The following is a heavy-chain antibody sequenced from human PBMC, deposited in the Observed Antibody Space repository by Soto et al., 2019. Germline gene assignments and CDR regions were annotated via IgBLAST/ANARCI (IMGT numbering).Heavy chain of an antibody. CDR2: IGTAGDT. V-gene: IGHV3-13*01. Sequence: GESLKISCAASGFTFSSYDMHWVRQATGKGLEWVSAIGTAGDTYYPGSVKGRFTISRENAKNSLYLQMNSLRAGDTAVYYCARGGVVVAANAFDIWGQGTMVTVSS. CDR1: GFTFSSYD. CDR3: ARGGVVVAANAFDI. J-gene: IGHJ3*02. D-gene: IGHD2-15*01.